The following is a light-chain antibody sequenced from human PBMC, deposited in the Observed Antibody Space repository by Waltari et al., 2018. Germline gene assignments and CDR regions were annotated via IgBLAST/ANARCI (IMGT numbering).Light chain of an antibody. J-gene: IGKJ5*01. CDR3: HQYYIPPLT. CDR2: WAS. Sequence: DIVMTQSPDSLAVALCERATSNCKSRQSALSTSHRKNYLAWYQQKPGQTPRLLINWASTRASGVPDRFSGSGSGTDFTLTVSSLQAEDVAVYYCHQYYIPPLTFGQGTRLEIK. V-gene: IGKV4-1*01. CDR1: QSALSTSHRKNY.